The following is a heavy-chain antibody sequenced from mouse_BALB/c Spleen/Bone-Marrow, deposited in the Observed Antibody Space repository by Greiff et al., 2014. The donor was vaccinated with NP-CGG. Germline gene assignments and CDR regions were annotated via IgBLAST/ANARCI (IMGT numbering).Heavy chain of an antibody. CDR2: IWSGGST. CDR1: GFSLTTYG. J-gene: IGHJ2*01. D-gene: IGHD3-1*01. V-gene: IGHV2-2*02. Sequence: QVQLKESGPGLVQPSQSLSITCTVSGFSLTTYGVHWVRQSSGKGLEWLGVIWSGGSTDFNAAFISRLSISKDNSKSQVFFKMNSLQANDTAIDYCARNHRGYYFDYWGQGTTLTVSS. CDR3: ARNHRGYYFDY.